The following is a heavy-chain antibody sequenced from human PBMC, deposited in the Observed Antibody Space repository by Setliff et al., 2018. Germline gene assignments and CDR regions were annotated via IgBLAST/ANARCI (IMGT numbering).Heavy chain of an antibody. CDR3: ASTHRALAASFGSLGH. D-gene: IGHD3-10*01. CDR1: GFTFNNYG. Sequence: GGSLRLSCAASGFTFNNYGMHWVRQAPGKGLEWVAFIQFDGSIRRYTDSVQGRFTISRDNFKNTLHLQMNSLRPDDTAVYHCASTHRALAASFGSLGHWGRGSLVTVSS. J-gene: IGHJ4*02. V-gene: IGHV3-30*02. CDR2: IQFDGSIR.